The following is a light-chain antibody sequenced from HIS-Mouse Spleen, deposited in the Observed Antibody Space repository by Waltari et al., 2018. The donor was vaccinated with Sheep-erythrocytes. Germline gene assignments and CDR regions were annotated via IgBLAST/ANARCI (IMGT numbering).Light chain of an antibody. CDR3: CSYAGSYNHV. J-gene: IGLJ1*01. V-gene: IGLV2-11*01. CDR2: DVS. CDR1: SSDVGGYNY. Sequence: QSALTQPRSVSGSPGQSVTISCTGTSSDVGGYNYVSWYQQHPGKPPKLRIYDVSKRPAGVPVRFSASKSGNTASLTISGLQAEDEADYSCCSYAGSYNHVFATGTKVTVL.